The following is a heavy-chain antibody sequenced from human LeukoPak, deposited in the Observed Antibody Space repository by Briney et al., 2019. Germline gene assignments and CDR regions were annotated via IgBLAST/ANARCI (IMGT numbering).Heavy chain of an antibody. CDR2: ITSSSKYI. CDR3: ARDRGYFDN. CDR1: GFTFSIYS. V-gene: IGHV3-21*01. J-gene: IGHJ4*02. Sequence: GGSQRLSCAASGFTFSIYSMNWVRQAPGKGLERLSSITSSSKYIYYADSVKGRFTISRDNVQNSLYLQMNSLRAEDTAMYYCARDRGYFDNWGQGTLVTVSS.